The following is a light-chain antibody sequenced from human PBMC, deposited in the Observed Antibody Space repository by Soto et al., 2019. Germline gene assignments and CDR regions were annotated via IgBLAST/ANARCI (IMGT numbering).Light chain of an antibody. J-gene: IGKJ1*01. CDR3: QQYMSYS. CDR2: KAS. V-gene: IGKV1-5*03. Sequence: DIPMTQSPSTLSASVVDRVPITCRASQSISNSLAWYQKKPGKAPKLLIYKASTLKSGVPSRFSGSGSGTEFTLTISSLQPDDFATYYCQQYMSYSFGQGTKVDIK. CDR1: QSISNS.